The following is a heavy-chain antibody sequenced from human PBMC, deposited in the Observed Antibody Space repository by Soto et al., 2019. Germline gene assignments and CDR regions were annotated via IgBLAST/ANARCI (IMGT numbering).Heavy chain of an antibody. CDR3: ARGAYCSRDCYSHYFDS. D-gene: IGHD2-21*02. Sequence: SETLSLTCTVSGGSISSSRYYGGWIRQPPGKGLEWIGSLYYSGSTYYDPSLKSRVTISGDASKNQFSLKLTSVTAADTAVYYCARGAYCSRDCYSHYFDSWGQGILVTVSS. V-gene: IGHV4-39*01. J-gene: IGHJ4*02. CDR2: LYYSGST. CDR1: GGSISSSRYY.